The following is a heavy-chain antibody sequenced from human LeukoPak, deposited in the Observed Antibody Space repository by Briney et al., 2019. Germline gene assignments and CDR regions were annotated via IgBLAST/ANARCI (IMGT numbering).Heavy chain of an antibody. CDR1: GGSISSSSYY. CDR2: IYYSGST. V-gene: IGHV4-39*01. J-gene: IGHJ5*02. Sequence: SETLSLTCTVSGGSISSSSYYWGWIRQPPGKGLEWIGSIYYSGSTYYNPSLKSRVTISVDTSKNQFSLKLSSVTAADTAVYYCASTYQLRIEGVYNWFDPWGQGTLVAVSS. CDR3: ASTYQLRIEGVYNWFDP. D-gene: IGHD2-2*01.